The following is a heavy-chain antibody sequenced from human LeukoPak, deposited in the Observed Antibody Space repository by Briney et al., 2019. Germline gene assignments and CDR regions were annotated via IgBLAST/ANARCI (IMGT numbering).Heavy chain of an antibody. CDR2: IYSGGST. D-gene: IGHD1-14*01. J-gene: IGHJ4*02. CDR3: ASGLPPGIIDY. V-gene: IGHV3-53*01. Sequence: PGGSLRLSCAPSASTVSSNYMTWVRQAPGKGLEWVSVIYSGGSTYYADSVKGRFTISRDNSKNTLYLQMNSLRAEDTAVYYCASGLPPGIIDYWGQGTLVTVSS. CDR1: ASTVSSNY.